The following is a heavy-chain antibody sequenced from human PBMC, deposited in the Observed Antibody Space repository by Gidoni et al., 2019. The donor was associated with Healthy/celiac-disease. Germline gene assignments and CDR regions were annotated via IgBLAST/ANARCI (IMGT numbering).Heavy chain of an antibody. V-gene: IGHV4-34*01. Sequence: QVQLQQWGAGLLQPSETLSLTCAVYGGSFSGYYWSWIRQPPGKGLEWIGEINHSGSTNYNPSLKSRVTISVDTSKNQFSLKLSSVTAADTAVYYCARGRDYSNYADPTGFAYWGQGTLVTVSS. CDR1: GGSFSGYY. CDR2: INHSGST. D-gene: IGHD4-4*01. CDR3: ARGRDYSNYADPTGFAY. J-gene: IGHJ4*02.